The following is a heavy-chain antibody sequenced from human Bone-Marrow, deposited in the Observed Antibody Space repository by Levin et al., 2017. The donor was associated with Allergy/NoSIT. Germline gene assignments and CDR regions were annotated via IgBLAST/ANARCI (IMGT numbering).Heavy chain of an antibody. CDR1: SASYC. CDR2: IYYSGST. CDR3: ARSWGYSFGYPFDY. D-gene: IGHD5-18*01. J-gene: IGHJ4*02. V-gene: IGHV4-61*01. Sequence: SASYCGSLLRRPPGTGLEWIACIYYSGSTNYNPSLKSRVTISVDTSKNQFSLKLSSVTAADTAVYYCARSWGYSFGYPFDYWGQGTLVTASS.